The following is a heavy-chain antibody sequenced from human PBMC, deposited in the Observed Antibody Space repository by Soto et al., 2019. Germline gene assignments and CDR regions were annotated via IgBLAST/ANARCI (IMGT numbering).Heavy chain of an antibody. CDR1: GGSFSGYY. CDR2: INHSGST. CDR3: VRFWPPPYSDALTDYTDAFDY. J-gene: IGHJ4*02. Sequence: PSETLSLTCAVYGGSFSGYYWTWIRQPPGTGLEWIGEINHSGSTNYNPSLKSRVTISVDTSKNQFSLKLTSVTAADTALYYCVRFWPPPYSDALTDYTDAFDYWGQGTLVTVSS. V-gene: IGHV4-34*01. D-gene: IGHD3-9*01.